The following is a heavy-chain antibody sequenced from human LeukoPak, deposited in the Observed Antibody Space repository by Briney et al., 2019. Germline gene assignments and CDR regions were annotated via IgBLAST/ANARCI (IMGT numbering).Heavy chain of an antibody. J-gene: IGHJ6*03. Sequence: GESLKISCKGSGYSFTSYWIGWGRQMPGKGLEWMGIIYPGDSDTRYSPPFQGQVTISADKSISTAYLQWSSLKASDTAMYYCARSFSEYSNSGPLYYYYMDVWGKGTTVTVSS. D-gene: IGHD6-6*01. CDR2: IYPGDSDT. CDR3: ARSFSEYSNSGPLYYYYMDV. CDR1: GYSFTSYW. V-gene: IGHV5-51*01.